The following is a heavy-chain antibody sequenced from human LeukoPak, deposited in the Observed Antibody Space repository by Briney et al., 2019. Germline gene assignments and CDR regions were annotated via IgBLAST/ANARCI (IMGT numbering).Heavy chain of an antibody. CDR1: GGSISSSSYY. CDR2: IYYSGST. J-gene: IGHJ4*02. D-gene: IGHD3-22*01. CDR3: PGLGVSSGYSSRSFDY. Sequence: SETLSLTCTVSGGSISSSSYYWGWIRQPPGKGLEWIGSIYYSGSTYYNPSLKSRVTISVDTSKNQFSLKLSSVTAADTAVYYCPGLGVSSGYSSRSFDYWGKGTLVSVS. V-gene: IGHV4-39*01.